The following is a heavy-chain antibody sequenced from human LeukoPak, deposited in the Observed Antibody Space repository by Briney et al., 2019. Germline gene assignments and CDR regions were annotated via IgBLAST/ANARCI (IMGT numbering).Heavy chain of an antibody. D-gene: IGHD5-12*01. CDR2: IYYSGST. J-gene: IGHJ5*02. CDR1: GGSISSSSYY. Sequence: SETLSLTCTVSGGSISSSSYYWGWIRQPPGKGLEWIGSIYYSGSTYYNPSLKSRVTISVDTSKNQFSLKLSPVTAADTAVYYCARQEARYSGYGNWFDPWGQGTLVTVSS. CDR3: ARQEARYSGYGNWFDP. V-gene: IGHV4-39*01.